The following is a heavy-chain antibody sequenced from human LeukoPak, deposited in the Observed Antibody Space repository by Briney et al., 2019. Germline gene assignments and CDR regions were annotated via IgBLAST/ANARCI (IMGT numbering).Heavy chain of an antibody. D-gene: IGHD1-26*01. CDR3: ARSRELLLAFDI. CDR1: GGSISSYY. V-gene: IGHV4-59*08. Sequence: SETLSLTCTVSGGSISSYYWSWIRQPPGKGLEWVGYIYYSGSTNYNPSLKSRVTISVDTSKNQFSLKLSSVTAADTAVYYCARSRELLLAFDIWGRGTMVTVSS. J-gene: IGHJ3*02. CDR2: IYYSGST.